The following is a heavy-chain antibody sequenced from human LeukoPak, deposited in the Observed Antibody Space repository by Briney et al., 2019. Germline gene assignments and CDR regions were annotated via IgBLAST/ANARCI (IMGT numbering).Heavy chain of an antibody. D-gene: IGHD2-2*01. J-gene: IGHJ6*02. CDR1: GGTFSSYA. CDR3: ARGSCSSTSCYHLSLYYNYGMDV. CDR2: IIPIFGTA. V-gene: IGHV1-69*13. Sequence: SVKVSCKASGGTFSSYAISWVRQAPGQGLEWMGGIIPIFGTANYAQKFQGRVTITADESTSTAYMELSSLRSEDTAVYYCARGSCSSTSCYHLSLYYNYGMDVWGQGTTVTVSS.